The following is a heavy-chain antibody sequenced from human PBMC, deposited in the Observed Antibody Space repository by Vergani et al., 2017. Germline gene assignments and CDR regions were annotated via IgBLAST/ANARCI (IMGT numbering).Heavy chain of an antibody. CDR3: ARVTTIDFWTYYYYYYMDV. CDR2: IKQDGSEK. D-gene: IGHD3-3*01. V-gene: IGHV3-7*01. CDR1: GFTFSSYW. Sequence: EVQLVESGGGLVQPGGSLRLSCAASGFTFSSYWMSWVRQAPGKGLEWVANIKQDGSEKYYVDSVKGRFTISRDNAKNSLYLQMNSLRAEDTAVYYCARVTTIDFWTYYYYYYMDVWGKGTTVTVSS. J-gene: IGHJ6*03.